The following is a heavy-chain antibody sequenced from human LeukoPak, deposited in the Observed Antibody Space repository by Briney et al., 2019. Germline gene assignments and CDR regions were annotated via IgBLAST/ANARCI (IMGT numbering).Heavy chain of an antibody. CDR1: GYTFTSCD. D-gene: IGHD6-19*01. V-gene: IGHV1-8*01. Sequence: GASVKLSCKASGYTFTSCDINWGRQPTGQGLEWMGWMNPNSGNTGYGQSFQGRITMTRDISIGTAYMELSNLTSEGTAIYYCTRGSSGRRDNWGQGTLVTVSA. CDR3: TRGSSGRRDN. J-gene: IGHJ4*02. CDR2: MNPNSGNT.